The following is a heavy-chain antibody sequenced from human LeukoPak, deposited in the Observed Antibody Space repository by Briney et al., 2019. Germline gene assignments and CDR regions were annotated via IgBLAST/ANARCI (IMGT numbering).Heavy chain of an antibody. Sequence: PGESLKISCKGSGYSFTSYWIGWVRQMPGKGLEWMGIIYPGDSDTRYSPSFQGQVTISADKSISTAYLQWSSLKASDTAMYYCARLAIAADRFRWFDPWGQGTLVTVSS. CDR1: GYSFTSYW. V-gene: IGHV5-51*01. CDR3: ARLAIAADRFRWFDP. D-gene: IGHD6-13*01. J-gene: IGHJ5*02. CDR2: IYPGDSDT.